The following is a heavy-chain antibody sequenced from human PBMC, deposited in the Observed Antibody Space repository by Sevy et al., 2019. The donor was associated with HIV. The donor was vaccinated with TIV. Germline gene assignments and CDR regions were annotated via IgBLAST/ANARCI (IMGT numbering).Heavy chain of an antibody. V-gene: IGHV3-23*01. D-gene: IGHD5-12*01. CDR1: GFTFISYP. CDR2: ISASGGST. J-gene: IGHJ4*02. Sequence: GSLRLSCVASGFTFISYPMAWVRQAPGKGLEWVSTISASGGSTYYADSVKGRFTMSRDNSKNMVNLEMNILRADDTALYYCAKEDYSGYDFDYWGQGTVVTVSS. CDR3: AKEDYSGYDFDY.